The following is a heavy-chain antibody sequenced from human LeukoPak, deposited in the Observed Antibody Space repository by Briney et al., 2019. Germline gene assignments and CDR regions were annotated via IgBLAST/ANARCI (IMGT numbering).Heavy chain of an antibody. J-gene: IGHJ4*02. D-gene: IGHD1-26*01. V-gene: IGHV4-39*07. Sequence: SETLSLTCTVSGGSISSSSYYWGWIRQPPGKGLEWIGSIYYSGSTYYNPSLKSRVTISVDTSKNQFSLKLSSVTAADTAVYYCARVNQWGFLGRRRVFDYWGQGTLVTVSS. CDR3: ARVNQWGFLGRRRVFDY. CDR1: GGSISSSSYY. CDR2: IYYSGST.